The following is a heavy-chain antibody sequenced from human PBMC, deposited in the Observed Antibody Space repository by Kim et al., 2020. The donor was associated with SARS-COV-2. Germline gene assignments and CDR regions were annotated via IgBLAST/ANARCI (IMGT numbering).Heavy chain of an antibody. J-gene: IGHJ6*02. D-gene: IGHD3-10*01. CDR3: ARDLPITMVRGVFGMDV. V-gene: IGHV1-46*01. Sequence: FQGRVTMTRDTSTSTVYMELSSLRSEDTAVYYCARDLPITMVRGVFGMDVWGQGTTVTVSS.